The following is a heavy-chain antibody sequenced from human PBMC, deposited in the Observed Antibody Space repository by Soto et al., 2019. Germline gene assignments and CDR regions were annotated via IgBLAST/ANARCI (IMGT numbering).Heavy chain of an antibody. V-gene: IGHV3-7*01. CDR3: ASSLLSRRAMDV. J-gene: IGHJ6*03. D-gene: IGHD3-16*02. Sequence: EVQLVESGGGLVQPGGSLRLSCAASGFTFSSYWMSWVRQAPGKGLEWVANIKQDGSEKYYVDSVKGRFTISRDNAKNARYLQRNSLRAQDTAVYYCASSLLSRRAMDVWGKGATVTVSS. CDR1: GFTFSSYW. CDR2: IKQDGSEK.